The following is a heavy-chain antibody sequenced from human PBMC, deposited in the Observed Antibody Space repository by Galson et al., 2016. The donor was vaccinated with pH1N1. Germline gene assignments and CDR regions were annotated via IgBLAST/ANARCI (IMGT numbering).Heavy chain of an antibody. CDR1: GYSFTSYW. CDR2: IYPDHSDA. Sequence: QSGAEVKKPGESLKISCKGSGYSFTSYWIGWVRQMPGKGREWMGIIYPDHSDARYSPSFQGQVTISADKSISTAYLQWSSLKASDTAIYYCARFLYGDYVGYFDYWGQGTLVTVSS. J-gene: IGHJ4*02. V-gene: IGHV5-51*01. CDR3: ARFLYGDYVGYFDY. D-gene: IGHD4-17*01.